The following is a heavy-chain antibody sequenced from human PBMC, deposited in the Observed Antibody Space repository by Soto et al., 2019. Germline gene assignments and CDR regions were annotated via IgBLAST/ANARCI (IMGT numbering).Heavy chain of an antibody. J-gene: IGHJ5*02. V-gene: IGHV1-8*01. Sequence: VASVKVSCKASGYTFTSYDINWVRQATGQGLEWMGWMNPNSGNTGYAQKFQGRVTMTRNTSISTAYMELSSLRSEHTAVYYCARVSSNYINKSQGWFDPWGQGNLVTVSS. CDR2: MNPNSGNT. CDR3: ARVSSNYINKSQGWFDP. D-gene: IGHD4-4*01. CDR1: GYTFTSYD.